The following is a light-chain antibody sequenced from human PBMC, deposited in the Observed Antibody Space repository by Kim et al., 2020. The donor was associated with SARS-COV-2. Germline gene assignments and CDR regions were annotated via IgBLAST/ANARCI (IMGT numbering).Light chain of an antibody. CDR3: SSYTSSSTLV. Sequence: QPFTIACTATSSDVGAYNYVSWYKRHPGKAPTLMIYDVSKRPSGVSNRFSGSTSGNTASLTISGLQAEDEADYYCSSYTSSSTLVFGGGTQLTVL. J-gene: IGLJ2*01. CDR1: SSDVGAYNY. CDR2: DVS. V-gene: IGLV2-14*04.